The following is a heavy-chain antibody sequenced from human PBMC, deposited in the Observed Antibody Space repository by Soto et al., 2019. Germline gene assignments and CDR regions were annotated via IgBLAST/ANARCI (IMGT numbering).Heavy chain of an antibody. D-gene: IGHD5-12*01. V-gene: IGHV3-21*01. CDR2: ISSSSSYI. J-gene: IGHJ6*03. Sequence: GGSLRLSCAASGFTFSSYSMNWVRQAPGKGLEWVSSISSSSSYIYYADSVKGRFTISRDNAKNSLYLQMNSLRAEDTAVYYCARDGGSGYDSPNYYYYYMDVWGKGTTVTVSS. CDR1: GFTFSSYS. CDR3: ARDGGSGYDSPNYYYYYMDV.